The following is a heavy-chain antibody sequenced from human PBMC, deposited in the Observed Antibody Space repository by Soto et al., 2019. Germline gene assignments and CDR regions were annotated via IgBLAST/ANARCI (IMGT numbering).Heavy chain of an antibody. J-gene: IGHJ4*02. D-gene: IGHD6-19*01. V-gene: IGHV4-34*01. CDR2: INHSGST. CDR1: GGSFSGYY. Sequence: QVQLQQWGAGLLKPSETLSLTCAFYGGSFSGYYWSWIRQPPGQGLEWIGEINHSGSTNDNPSLKSRVAISVDTSKNQFSLKLSSVTAADTAVYYCARDPLSIAVAWWVSNIGAYYDYWGQGTLVTVSS. CDR3: ARDPLSIAVAWWVSNIGAYYDY.